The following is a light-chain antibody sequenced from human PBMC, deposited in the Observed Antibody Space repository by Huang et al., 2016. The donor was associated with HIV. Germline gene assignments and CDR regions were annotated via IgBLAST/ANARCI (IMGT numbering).Light chain of an antibody. CDR1: QGVSNN. J-gene: IGKJ1*01. CDR3: QHYNNWPPWT. CDR2: GAS. V-gene: IGKV3D-15*01. Sequence: EIVMTQSPATLCVSPGERATLSCMASQGVSNNIAWDQQKPGQTPRLLIHGASTRATGIAAKFSGRGSGTDFTLTTSLQPEDSAVYYSQHYNNWPPWTFGPGTQVEI.